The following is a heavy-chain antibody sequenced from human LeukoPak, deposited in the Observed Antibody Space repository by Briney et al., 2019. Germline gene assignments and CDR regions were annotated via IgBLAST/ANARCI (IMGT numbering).Heavy chain of an antibody. Sequence: PSETLSLTCAVSGGPISNYYWTWIRQPPGKGLEWIGYNSNTGNTKYNSSLKGRVTILVDTSKNQFSLRLTSVTAADSAVYFCVRQASGSYFFDYWGQGALVTVSS. J-gene: IGHJ4*02. D-gene: IGHD1-26*01. CDR2: NSNTGNT. CDR3: VRQASGSYFFDY. CDR1: GGPISNYY. V-gene: IGHV4-59*08.